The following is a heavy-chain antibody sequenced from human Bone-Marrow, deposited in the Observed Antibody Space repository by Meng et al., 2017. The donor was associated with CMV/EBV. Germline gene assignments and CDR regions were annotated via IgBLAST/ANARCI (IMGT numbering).Heavy chain of an antibody. CDR2: IIPIFGTA. CDR1: GGTFSSYA. V-gene: IGHV1-69*05. J-gene: IGHJ3*02. CDR3: ARDTSIVLRARLDAFDI. Sequence: SVKVSCKASGGTFSSYAISWVRQAPGQGLEWMGGIIPIFGTANYAQKFQGRVTITTDESTSTAYMGLSSLRSEDTAVYYCARDTSIVLRARLDAFDIWGQGTMVTVSS. D-gene: IGHD3-16*02.